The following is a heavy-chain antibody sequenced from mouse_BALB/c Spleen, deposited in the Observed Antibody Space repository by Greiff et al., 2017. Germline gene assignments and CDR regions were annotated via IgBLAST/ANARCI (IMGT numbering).Heavy chain of an antibody. CDR2: ISSGGGST. J-gene: IGHJ2*01. Sequence: EVMLVESGGGLVKPGGSLKLSCAASGFAFSSYDMSWVRQTPEKRLEWVAYISSGGGSTYYPDTVKGRFTISRDNAKNTLYLQMSSLKSEDTAMYYCARYYYGVDYWGQGTTLTVSS. CDR3: ARYYYGVDY. V-gene: IGHV5-12-1*01. D-gene: IGHD1-1*01. CDR1: GFAFSSYD.